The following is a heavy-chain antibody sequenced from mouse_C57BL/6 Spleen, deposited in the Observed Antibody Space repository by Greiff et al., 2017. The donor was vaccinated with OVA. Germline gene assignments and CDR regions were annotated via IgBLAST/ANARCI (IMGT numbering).Heavy chain of an antibody. CDR3: ARYRDGYYWYFDV. CDR1: GYTFTSYD. J-gene: IGHJ1*03. CDR2: IYPRDGST. V-gene: IGHV1-85*01. D-gene: IGHD2-3*01. Sequence: LVESGPELVKPGASVTLSCKASGYTFTSYDINWVKQRPGQGLEWIGWIYPRDGSTKYNEKFKGKATLTVDTSSSTAYMELHILSSEDSAVYFCARYRDGYYWYFDVWGTGTTVTVSS.